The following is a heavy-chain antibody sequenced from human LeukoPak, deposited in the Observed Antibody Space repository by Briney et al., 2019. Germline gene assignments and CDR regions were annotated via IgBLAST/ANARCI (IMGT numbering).Heavy chain of an antibody. Sequence: GGSLRLSCAASGFTFEDYAMLWVRQAPGKGLEWVSGISWNSGIIGYADSVKGRFTISRDNAKNSLYLQMNSLRAEDTALYYCAKSSYGYSSSWSLSFEYWGQGTLVTVSS. D-gene: IGHD6-13*01. CDR3: AKSSYGYSSSWSLSFEY. J-gene: IGHJ4*02. V-gene: IGHV3-9*01. CDR1: GFTFEDYA. CDR2: ISWNSGII.